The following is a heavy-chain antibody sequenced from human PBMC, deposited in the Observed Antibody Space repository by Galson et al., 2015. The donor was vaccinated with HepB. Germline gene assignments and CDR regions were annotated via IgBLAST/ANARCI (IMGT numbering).Heavy chain of an antibody. J-gene: IGHJ4*02. Sequence: AMSWVRQAPGKGLEWVGFIRSKAYGGTTEYAASVKGRFTISRDDSKSIAYLQMNSLKTEDTAVYYCTRDVGGGPNTPKPFDYWGQGTLVTVSS. D-gene: IGHD3-16*01. CDR2: IRSKAYGGTT. CDR3: TRDVGGGPNTPKPFDY. V-gene: IGHV3-49*04. CDR1: A.